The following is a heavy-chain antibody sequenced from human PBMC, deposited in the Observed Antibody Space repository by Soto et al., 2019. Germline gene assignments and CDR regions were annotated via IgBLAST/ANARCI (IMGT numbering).Heavy chain of an antibody. CDR1: GVGLSTYA. CDR2: ISGNSGKT. Sequence: EVQLLESGGGFVQPGGSLRLSCTASGVGLSTYAISWVRQAPWKGLEWVSVISGNSGKTDYADSVNCRFSISRDKSENTVYLQMNRLRAEDTAVYYCALPSCGGDCYSPFDYWGQGTLVTVSS. J-gene: IGHJ4*02. V-gene: IGHV3-23*01. D-gene: IGHD2-21*02. CDR3: ALPSCGGDCYSPFDY.